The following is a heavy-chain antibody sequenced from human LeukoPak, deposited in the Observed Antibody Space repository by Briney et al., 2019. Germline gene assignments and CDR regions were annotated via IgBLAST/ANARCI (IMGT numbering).Heavy chain of an antibody. CDR1: GFTFSSYG. V-gene: IGHV3-23*01. D-gene: IGHD1/OR15-1a*01. CDR3: AKGGGRNIGDAFDI. CDR2: ISGSGGST. J-gene: IGHJ3*02. Sequence: GGSLRLSCAASGFTFSSYGMSWVRQAPGKGLEWVSSISGSGGSTYYADSVKGRFTISRDNSKNTLYLQMHTLRAEDTALYYCAKGGGRNIGDAFDIWGQGTLVTVSS.